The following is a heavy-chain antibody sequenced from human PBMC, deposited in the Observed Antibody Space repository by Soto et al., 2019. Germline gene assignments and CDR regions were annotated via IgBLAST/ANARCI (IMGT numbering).Heavy chain of an antibody. V-gene: IGHV1-3*01. J-gene: IGHJ4*02. CDR3: ARDDRSVSGVVTLDH. CDR2: TNEGSGNT. Sequence: ASVKVSCKATGYSFKNYAVHWVRQAPGQRLEWMGFTNEGSGNTRFSQKFQGRISITRDTSASTVYLDLSSLTSEDTAIYYCARDDRSVSGVVTLDHWGPGTLVTISS. CDR1: GYSFKNYA. D-gene: IGHD3-3*01.